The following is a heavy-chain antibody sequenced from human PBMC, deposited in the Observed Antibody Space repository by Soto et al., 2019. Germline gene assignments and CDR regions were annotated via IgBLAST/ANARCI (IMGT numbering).Heavy chain of an antibody. CDR2: TYYRSKWYN. D-gene: IGHD3-10*01. Sequence: PSQTLSLTCAISGDSVSSNSAAWNWIRQSPSRGLEWLGRTYYRSKWYNDYAVSVKSRITINPDTSKNQFSLQLNSVTPEDTAVYYCASSSSVPTHITMVRGVRRNYYYYGMDVWGQGTTVTVSS. CDR1: GDSVSSNSAA. J-gene: IGHJ6*02. CDR3: ASSSSVPTHITMVRGVRRNYYYYGMDV. V-gene: IGHV6-1*01.